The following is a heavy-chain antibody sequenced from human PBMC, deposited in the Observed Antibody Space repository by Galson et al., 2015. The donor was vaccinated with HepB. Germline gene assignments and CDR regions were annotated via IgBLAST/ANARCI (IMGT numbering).Heavy chain of an antibody. J-gene: IGHJ2*01. CDR2: INAGNGNT. CDR1: YA. Sequence: YAMHWVRQAPGQRPEWMGWINAGNGNTKYSQKFQGRVTITRDTSASTAYMELSSLRSEDTAVYYCARALGGAVPSYFDLWGRGTLVTVSS. V-gene: IGHV1-3*01. CDR3: ARALGGAVPSYFDL. D-gene: IGHD2-2*01.